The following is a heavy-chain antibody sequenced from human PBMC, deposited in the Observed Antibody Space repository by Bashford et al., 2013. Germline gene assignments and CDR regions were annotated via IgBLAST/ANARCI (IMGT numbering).Heavy chain of an antibody. J-gene: IGHJ4*02. V-gene: IGHV4-4*07. CDR3: ARDHFYSSGWAYFDY. CDR2: IYTSGST. Sequence: WIRQPPGKGLEWIGRIYTSGSTNYNPSLKSRVTMSVDTSKNQFSLKLSSVTAADTAVYYCARDHFYSSGWAYFDYWGQGTLVTVSS. D-gene: IGHD6-19*01.